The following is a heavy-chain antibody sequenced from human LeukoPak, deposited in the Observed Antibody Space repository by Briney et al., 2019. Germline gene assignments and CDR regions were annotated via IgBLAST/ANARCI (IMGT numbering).Heavy chain of an antibody. CDR3: ARDNAHIVVVTAIDYFDY. Sequence: PGGSLRLSCAASGFRFTTYWMTWVRQAPGKGLEWVANIKEDGSDKHYVDSVKGRFTISRDNAKNSLYLQMNSLRAEDTAVYYCARDNAHIVVVTAIDYFDYWGQGTLVTVSS. D-gene: IGHD2-21*02. CDR1: GFRFTTYW. CDR2: IKEDGSDK. V-gene: IGHV3-7*01. J-gene: IGHJ4*02.